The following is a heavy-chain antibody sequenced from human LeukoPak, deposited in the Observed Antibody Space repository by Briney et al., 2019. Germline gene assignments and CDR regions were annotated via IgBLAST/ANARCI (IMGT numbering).Heavy chain of an antibody. CDR2: ISWNGGSI. V-gene: IGHV3-9*03. Sequence: GGSLRLSCAASGFTFDDYAMHWVRQAPGKGLEWVSGISWNGGSIGYADSVKGRFTISRDNAKNSLYLQMNSLRAEDMALYYCAKDMVPFCSRTSCYSLDYWGQGTLVTVSS. CDR3: AKDMVPFCSRTSCYSLDY. CDR1: GFTFDDYA. D-gene: IGHD2-2*01. J-gene: IGHJ4*02.